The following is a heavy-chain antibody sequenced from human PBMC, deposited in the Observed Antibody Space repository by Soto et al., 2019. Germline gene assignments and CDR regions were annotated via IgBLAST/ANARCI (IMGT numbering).Heavy chain of an antibody. D-gene: IGHD7-27*01. J-gene: IGHJ4*02. CDR3: ARVLSGDI. V-gene: IGHV4-61*01. CDR2: IYYSGST. Sequence: QVQLQESGPGLVKPSETLSLTCTVSGGSVSSGSYYWSWIRQPPGKGLEWIGYIYYSGSTNYNPSXXSXVXXSVDTSKTRFSLKLSSVTAADTAVYYCARVLSGDIWGQGTLVTVSS. CDR1: GGSVSSGSYY.